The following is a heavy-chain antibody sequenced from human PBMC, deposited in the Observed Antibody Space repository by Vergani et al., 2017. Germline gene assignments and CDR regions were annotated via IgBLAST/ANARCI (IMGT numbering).Heavy chain of an antibody. V-gene: IGHV4-4*08. CDR1: GASVNSYY. CDR3: ARTESFILRYFHWAL. D-gene: IGHD3-9*01. CDR2: IYHSGGP. Sequence: QVKLQESGPGLVKPSETLSLTCTVSGASVNSYYWSWIRQPPGKGLEWIGNIYHSGGPYYNPSLKGRVTISVDTSKNQFSLEVTSVTAADTAIYFCARTESFILRYFHWALWGQGTLVTVSS. J-gene: IGHJ4*02.